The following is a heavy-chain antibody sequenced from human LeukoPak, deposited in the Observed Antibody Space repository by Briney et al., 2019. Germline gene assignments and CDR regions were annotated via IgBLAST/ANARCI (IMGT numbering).Heavy chain of an antibody. Sequence: GGSLRLSCAASGFTFSNYWMTWVRQAPGKGLEWVANINEDGSEKHYMESVKGRFTISRDNAKNSLYLQMNSLRAEDTGVYYCSRDSGKKDDYWGQGTLVTVSS. CDR3: SRDSGKKDDY. CDR1: GFTFSNYW. J-gene: IGHJ4*02. CDR2: INEDGSEK. V-gene: IGHV3-7*01. D-gene: IGHD3-10*01.